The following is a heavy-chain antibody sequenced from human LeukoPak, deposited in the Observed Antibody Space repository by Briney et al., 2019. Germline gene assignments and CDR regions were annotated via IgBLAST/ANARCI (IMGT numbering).Heavy chain of an antibody. J-gene: IGHJ4*02. V-gene: IGHV3-30*02. CDR1: GFTFSSYG. Sequence: GGSLRLSCAASGFTFSSYGMHWVRQAPDKGLEWVAFIRYDGSNKYYADSVKGRFTISRDNSKNTLYLQMNSLRAEDTAVYYCAKAGKGITGTTADWGQGTLVTVSS. CDR3: AKAGKGITGTTAD. CDR2: IRYDGSNK. D-gene: IGHD1-7*01.